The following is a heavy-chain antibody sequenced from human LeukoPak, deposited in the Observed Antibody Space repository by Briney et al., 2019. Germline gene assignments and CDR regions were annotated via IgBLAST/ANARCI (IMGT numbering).Heavy chain of an antibody. J-gene: IGHJ6*02. Sequence: SETLSLTCTVSGGSISSYYRSWIRQPPGKGLEWIGYIYYSGSTNYNPSLKSRVTISVDTSKNQFSLKLSSVTAADTAVYYCASYGDPRGYYYGMDVWGQGTTVTVSS. V-gene: IGHV4-59*08. CDR2: IYYSGST. CDR3: ASYGDPRGYYYGMDV. CDR1: GGSISSYY. D-gene: IGHD4-17*01.